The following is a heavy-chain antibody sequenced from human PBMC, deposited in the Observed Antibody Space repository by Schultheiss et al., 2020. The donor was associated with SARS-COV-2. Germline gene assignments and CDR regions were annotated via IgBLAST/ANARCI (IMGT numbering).Heavy chain of an antibody. V-gene: IGHV4-59*08. CDR2: IYYSGST. D-gene: IGHD6-6*01. CDR3: ARGGSSIAARYFDY. Sequence: GSLRLSCTVSGGSISSYYWSWIRQPPGKGLEWIGYIYYSGSTNYNPSLKSRVTISVDTSKNQFSLKLSSVTAADTAVYYCARGGSSIAARYFDYWGQGTLVTVSS. J-gene: IGHJ4*02. CDR1: GGSISSYY.